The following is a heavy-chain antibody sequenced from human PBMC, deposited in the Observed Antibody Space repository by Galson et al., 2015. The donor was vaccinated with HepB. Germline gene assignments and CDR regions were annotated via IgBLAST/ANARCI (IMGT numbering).Heavy chain of an antibody. V-gene: IGHV1-2*06. CDR3: ARAPRGEWEPDPIPDY. D-gene: IGHD1-26*01. Sequence: QSGAEVKKPGESLKISCKASGYTFTGYYMHWVRQAPGQGLEWMGRINPNSGGTNYAQKFQGRVTMTRDTSISTAYMELSRLRSDDTAVYYCARAPRGEWEPDPIPDYWGQGTLVTVSS. J-gene: IGHJ4*02. CDR1: GYTFTGYY. CDR2: INPNSGGT.